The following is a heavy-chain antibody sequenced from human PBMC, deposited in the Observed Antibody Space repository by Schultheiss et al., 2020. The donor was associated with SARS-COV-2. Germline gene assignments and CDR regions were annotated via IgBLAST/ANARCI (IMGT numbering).Heavy chain of an antibody. J-gene: IGHJ6*02. Sequence: GESLKISCAASGFTFSTYAMAWVRQAPGKGLEWVSSISSSSSYIYYADSVKGRFTISRDNAKNSLYLQMNSLRAGDTAVYYCARDCSSTSCDLYYYYGMDVWGQGTTVTVSS. CDR2: ISSSSSYI. CDR3: ARDCSSTSCDLYYYYGMDV. CDR1: GFTFSTYA. D-gene: IGHD2-2*01. V-gene: IGHV3-21*01.